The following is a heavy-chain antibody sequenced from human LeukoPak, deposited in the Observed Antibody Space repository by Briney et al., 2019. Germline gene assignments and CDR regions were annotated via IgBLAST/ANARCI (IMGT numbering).Heavy chain of an antibody. Sequence: TGGSLRLSCAASGFTFSSYEMNWVRQAPGKGLEWVSYISSSGSTIYYADSVKGRFTISRDNAKNTLYLQMNSLRVEDTAVYYCARGDNHVNDFDFWGQGTLVSVSS. D-gene: IGHD1-1*01. CDR1: GFTFSSYE. CDR3: ARGDNHVNDFDF. V-gene: IGHV3-48*03. J-gene: IGHJ4*02. CDR2: ISSSGSTI.